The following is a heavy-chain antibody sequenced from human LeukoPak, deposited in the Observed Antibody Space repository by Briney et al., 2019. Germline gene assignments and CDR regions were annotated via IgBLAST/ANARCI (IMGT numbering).Heavy chain of an antibody. CDR3: ARDWYSSSAGLDP. CDR1: GFTVSSNY. CDR2: IYSGGST. J-gene: IGHJ5*02. Sequence: GGSLRLSYAASGFTVSSNYMSWVRQAPGKGLEWVSVIYSGGSTYYADSVKGRFTISRDNSKNTLYLQMNSLRAEDTAVYYCARDWYSSSAGLDPWGQGTLVTVSS. D-gene: IGHD6-6*01. V-gene: IGHV3-53*01.